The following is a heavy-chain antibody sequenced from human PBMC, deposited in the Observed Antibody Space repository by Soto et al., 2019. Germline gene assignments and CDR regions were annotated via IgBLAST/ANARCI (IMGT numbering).Heavy chain of an antibody. CDR3: ARDNPSYSGYFDY. CDR1: GFTFSSYW. D-gene: IGHD5-12*01. V-gene: IGHV3-7*01. Sequence: GGSLRLSCAASGFTFSSYWMSWVRQAPGKGLEWVANIKQDGSEKYYVDSVKGRFTISRDNAKNSLYLQMNSLRAEDTAVYYCARDNPSYSGYFDYWGQGTLVTVSS. J-gene: IGHJ4*02. CDR2: IKQDGSEK.